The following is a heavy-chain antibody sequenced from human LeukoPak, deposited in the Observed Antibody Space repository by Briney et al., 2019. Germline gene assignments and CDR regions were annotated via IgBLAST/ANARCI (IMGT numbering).Heavy chain of an antibody. CDR3: AKEFSGGWSFDY. J-gene: IGHJ4*02. CDR2: LSDSGSNT. CDR1: GFTVSSNY. D-gene: IGHD6-19*01. Sequence: PGGSLRLSCAASGFTVSSNYMSWVRQAPGKGLEWVSGLSDSGSNTIYADSVKGRFTISRDNSKNTLFLQMNSLGAEDTAVYYCAKEFSGGWSFDYWGQGTLVTVSS. V-gene: IGHV3-23*01.